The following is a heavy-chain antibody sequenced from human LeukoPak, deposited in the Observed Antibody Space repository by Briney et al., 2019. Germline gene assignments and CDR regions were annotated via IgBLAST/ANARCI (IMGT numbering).Heavy chain of an antibody. CDR2: MNPNSGNT. J-gene: IGHJ4*02. D-gene: IGHD3-10*01. V-gene: IGHV1-8*01. Sequence: ALVKVSCKASGYTFTSYDINWVRQATGQGLEWMGWMNPNSGNTGYAQKFQGRVTMTRNTSISTAYMELSSLRSEDTAVYYCARDVRDLGELDYWGQGTLVTVSS. CDR1: GYTFTSYD. CDR3: ARDVRDLGELDY.